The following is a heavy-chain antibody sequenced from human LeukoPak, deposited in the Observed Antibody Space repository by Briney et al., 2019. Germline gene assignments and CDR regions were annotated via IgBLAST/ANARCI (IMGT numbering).Heavy chain of an antibody. CDR1: GGSISSGSYY. D-gene: IGHD1-14*01. V-gene: IGHV4-39*07. Sequence: SETLSLTCTVSGGSISSGSYYWGWIRQPPGEGLEWIGNIYYSGSTYYNPSLKSRVSISVDTSKNQFSLKLTSVTAADTAVYYCARAPEYGLYYFDYWGQGTLVTVSS. J-gene: IGHJ4*02. CDR3: ARAPEYGLYYFDY. CDR2: IYYSGST.